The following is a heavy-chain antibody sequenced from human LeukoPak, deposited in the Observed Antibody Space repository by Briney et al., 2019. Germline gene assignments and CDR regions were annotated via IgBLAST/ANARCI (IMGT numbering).Heavy chain of an antibody. J-gene: IGHJ4*02. CDR1: GVAIGSDY. Sequence: PSETLSLTCSVTGVAIGSDYWSWIRQSPERGLEWIGYISFHGRTNYNPSLKYRVTMSVDTSKNQLSLRVTSVTAADTAVFYCVRDLSSSYHYFDSWGQGTLVTVSS. CDR2: ISFHGRT. CDR3: VRDLSSSYHYFDS. V-gene: IGHV4-59*01. D-gene: IGHD6-13*01.